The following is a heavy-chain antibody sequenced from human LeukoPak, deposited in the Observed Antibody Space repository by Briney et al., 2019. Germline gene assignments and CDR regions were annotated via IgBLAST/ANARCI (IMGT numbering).Heavy chain of an antibody. V-gene: IGHV3-66*03. CDR1: GFTVDSNY. CDR3: AREGVYDSSGFDC. CDR2: TYSSGNT. Sequence: PGGSLRLSCAASGFTVDSNYMSWVRQAPGKGLEWASVTYSSGNTYYRDSVKGRFTISRDRSKNTLYLQMNSLNSEDTAVYYCAREGVYDSSGFDCWGQGTLVTVSS. J-gene: IGHJ4*02. D-gene: IGHD3-22*01.